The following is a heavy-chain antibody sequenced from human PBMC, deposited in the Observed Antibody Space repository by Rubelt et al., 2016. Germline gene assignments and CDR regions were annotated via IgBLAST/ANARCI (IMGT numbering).Heavy chain of an antibody. CDR3: ARHEGTSGSYYTPFGY. Sequence: GESLKISCKGSGYSFTSYWIGWVRQMPGKGLEWMGIIYPGDSDTRYSPSFQGQVTISADKSISTAYLQWSSLKASDTAMYYCARHEGTSGSYYTPFGYWGQGTLVTVSS. J-gene: IGHJ4*02. CDR2: IYPGDSDT. D-gene: IGHD3-10*01. CDR1: GYSFTSYW. V-gene: IGHV5-51*01.